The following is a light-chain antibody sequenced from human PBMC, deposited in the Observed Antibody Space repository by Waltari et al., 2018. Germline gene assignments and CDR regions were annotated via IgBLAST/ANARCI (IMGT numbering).Light chain of an antibody. Sequence: QSALTQPASVSGSPGQSITISCTGTSSDVGGYNYVSWYQQHPGKAPKLMIYDVSNRPSGVSNRFSGSKSGNTASLPISGLQAEDEADYYCSSYTSSSTFGVFGGGTKLTVL. J-gene: IGLJ2*01. CDR2: DVS. CDR1: SSDVGGYNY. CDR3: SSYTSSSTFGV. V-gene: IGLV2-14*01.